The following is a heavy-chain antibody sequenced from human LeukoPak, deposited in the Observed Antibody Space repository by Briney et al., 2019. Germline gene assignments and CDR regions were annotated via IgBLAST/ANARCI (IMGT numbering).Heavy chain of an antibody. Sequence: TGGSLRLSCEASGFTFSTYWMAWVRQAPRKGLEWVANIKGDESARHQADSVKGRFTISRDNAKKSVYLQMSSLRGEDTAVYYCARDVGGSLDYWGQGTLVTVSS. J-gene: IGHJ4*02. CDR2: IKGDESAR. V-gene: IGHV3-7*01. CDR1: GFTFSTYW. D-gene: IGHD1-26*01. CDR3: ARDVGGSLDY.